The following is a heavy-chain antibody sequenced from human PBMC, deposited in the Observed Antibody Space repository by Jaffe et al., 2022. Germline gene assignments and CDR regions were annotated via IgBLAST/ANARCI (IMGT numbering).Heavy chain of an antibody. CDR1: GFTFSSYG. J-gene: IGHJ5*02. CDR2: IRYDGSNK. CDR3: AKDEVTIFGVVIYRWFDP. V-gene: IGHV3-30*02. Sequence: QVQLVESGGGVVQPGGSLRLSCAASGFTFSSYGMHWVRQAPGKGLEWVAFIRYDGSNKYYADSVKGRFTISRDNSKNTLYLQMNSLRAEDTAVYYCAKDEVTIFGVVIYRWFDPWGQGTLVTVSS. D-gene: IGHD3-3*01.